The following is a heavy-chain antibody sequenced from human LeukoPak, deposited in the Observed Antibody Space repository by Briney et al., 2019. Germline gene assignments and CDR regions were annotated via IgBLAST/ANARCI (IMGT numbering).Heavy chain of an antibody. D-gene: IGHD3-10*01. CDR3: TTDLGTRRETYYYGSGRGDY. CDR1: GFTFSNAW. Sequence: PGGSLRLSCAASGFTFSNAWMSWVRQAPGKGLEWVGRIKSKTDGGTTDYAAPVKGRFTISRDDSKNTLYLQMNSLKTEDTAVYSCTTDLGTRRETYYYGSGRGDYWGQGTLVTVSS. J-gene: IGHJ4*02. V-gene: IGHV3-15*01. CDR2: IKSKTDGGTT.